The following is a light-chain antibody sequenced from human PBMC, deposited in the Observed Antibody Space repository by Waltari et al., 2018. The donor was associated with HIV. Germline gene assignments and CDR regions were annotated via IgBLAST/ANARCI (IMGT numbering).Light chain of an antibody. J-gene: IGKJ2*01. CDR2: GAS. CDR3: QQYGGSPYT. V-gene: IGKV3-20*01. Sequence: EIVLTQSPGTLSLSPGERATLSCRARQSVSSNYLAWYQHNPGQAPRLLIYGASRRATGIPDRFSGSGSGTDFTLTISRLEPEDFAVYYCQQYGGSPYTFGQGTKLEIK. CDR1: QSVSSNY.